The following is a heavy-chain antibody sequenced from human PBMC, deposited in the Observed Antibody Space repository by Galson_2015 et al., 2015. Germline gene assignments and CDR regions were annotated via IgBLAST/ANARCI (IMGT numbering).Heavy chain of an antibody. J-gene: IGHJ3*02. CDR2: ISSGSSTI. CDR1: RFTFSSYS. D-gene: IGHD3-22*01. V-gene: IGHV3-48*02. Sequence: SLRLSCAASRFTFSSYSMNWVRQAPGKGLEWVSYISSGSSTIYYADSVKGRFTITRNNAKNSLFLQMSSLRDEDTAVYYCARRARIVARPDAFDIWGQGTMVTVSS. CDR3: ARRARIVARPDAFDI.